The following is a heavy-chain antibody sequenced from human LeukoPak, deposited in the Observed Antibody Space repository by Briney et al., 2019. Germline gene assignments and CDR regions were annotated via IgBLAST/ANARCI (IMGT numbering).Heavy chain of an antibody. CDR2: INPNSGGT. V-gene: IGHV1-2*02. Sequence: ASVKVSCKASGYTFTGYYMHWVRQAPGQELEWMGWINPNSGGTNYAQKFQGRVTMARDTSISTAYMELSRLRSEDTAVYYCARDRYYDSSGYSDYWGQGTLVTVSS. D-gene: IGHD3-22*01. J-gene: IGHJ4*02. CDR1: GYTFTGYY. CDR3: ARDRYYDSSGYSDY.